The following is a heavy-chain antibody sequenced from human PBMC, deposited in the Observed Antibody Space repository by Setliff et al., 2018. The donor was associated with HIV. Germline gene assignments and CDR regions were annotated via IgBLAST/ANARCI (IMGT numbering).Heavy chain of an antibody. Sequence: SETLSLTCTVSGDSIRSGDYYWSWIRQPPGKGLEFTGSIYRTGKTYYNLSLKSRLTMSLDTSKNQFSLNLSFVTAADTAVYYCASRVYYYDESAILREEGFVPWGQGTLVTVSS. CDR2: IYRTGKT. J-gene: IGHJ5*02. CDR3: ASRVYYYDESAILREEGFVP. CDR1: GDSIRSGDYY. D-gene: IGHD3-22*01. V-gene: IGHV4-39*01.